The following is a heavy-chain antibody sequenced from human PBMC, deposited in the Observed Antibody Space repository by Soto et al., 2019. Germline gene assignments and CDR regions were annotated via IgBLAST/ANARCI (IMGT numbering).Heavy chain of an antibody. CDR3: ARDCGSCFYQLDS. CDR1: GYSISTGFN. CDR2: IYHGGNA. V-gene: IGHV4-38-2*02. Sequence: PSETLSLTRTVSGYSISTGFNWAWIRLPPGKGLEWIGSIYHGGNAYYNLSLKSRVSISADASKNQISLKVSSVTAADAALYYCARDCGSCFYQLDSWGQGTLVTVSS. J-gene: IGHJ4*02. D-gene: IGHD3-16*01.